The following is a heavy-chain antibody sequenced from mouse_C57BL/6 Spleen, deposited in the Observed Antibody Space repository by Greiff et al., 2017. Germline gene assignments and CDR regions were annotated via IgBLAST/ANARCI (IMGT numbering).Heavy chain of an antibody. CDR3: AREYYGSSFAY. CDR2: IYPRDGRT. J-gene: IGHJ3*01. CDR1: GSPFPDPS. V-gene: IGHV1-78*01. D-gene: IGHD1-1*01. Sequence: VQLQQSDAELVKPGASVKISCKVSGSPFPDPSIHWLKQRPEQGLEWIGYIYPRDGRTKYNEKFKGKATLTADKSSSTAYMQLNSLTSEDSAVYFCAREYYGSSFAYWGQGALVTVSA.